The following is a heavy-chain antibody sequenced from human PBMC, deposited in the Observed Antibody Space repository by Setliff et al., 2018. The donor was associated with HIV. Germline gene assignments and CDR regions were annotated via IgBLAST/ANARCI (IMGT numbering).Heavy chain of an antibody. CDR2: ISAYNGNT. D-gene: IGHD3-22*01. CDR3: AREIGDYYDSSGYYPPTDYYYGMDV. V-gene: IGHV1-18*01. CDR1: GYTFTSYD. Sequence: GASVKVSCKASGYTFTSYDISWVRQAPGQGLEWMGWISAYNGNTNYAQKLQGRATMTTDTSTSTAYMELRSLRSDDTAVYYCAREIGDYYDSSGYYPPTDYYYGMDVWGHGTTVTVSS. J-gene: IGHJ6*02.